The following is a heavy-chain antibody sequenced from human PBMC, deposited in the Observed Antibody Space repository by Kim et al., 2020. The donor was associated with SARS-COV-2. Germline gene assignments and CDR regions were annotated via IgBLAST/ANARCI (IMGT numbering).Heavy chain of an antibody. Sequence: SETLSLTCGVSGESFSGYSWSWIRQSPERALEFIALISHTGNPGSASYNPSLRGRATIAVDASKKQVSLRVNSVTPADTAVYHCARVPRQSGGFFDAWGQGLLVIVSS. CDR2: ISHTGNPGSA. V-gene: IGHV4-34*01. CDR3: ARVPRQSGGFFDA. D-gene: IGHD6-25*01. J-gene: IGHJ5*02. CDR1: GESFSGYS.